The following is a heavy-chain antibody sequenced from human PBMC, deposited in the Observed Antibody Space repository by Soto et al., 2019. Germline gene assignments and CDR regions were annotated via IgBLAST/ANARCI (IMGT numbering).Heavy chain of an antibody. D-gene: IGHD1-26*01. CDR3: ARDVGSGSYQPYYYDGMDG. Sequence: PGGSLRLSCAASGFTFSSYGMHWVRQAPGKGLEWVAVIWYDGSNKYYADSVKGRFTISRDNSKNTLYLQMNSLRAEDTAVYYCARDVGSGSYQPYYYDGMDGWGQGTTDTVSS. CDR2: IWYDGSNK. CDR1: GFTFSSYG. V-gene: IGHV3-33*01. J-gene: IGHJ6*02.